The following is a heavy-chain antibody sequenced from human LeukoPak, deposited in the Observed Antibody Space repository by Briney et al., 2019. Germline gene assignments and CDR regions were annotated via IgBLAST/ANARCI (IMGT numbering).Heavy chain of an antibody. CDR2: ISSSARSA. D-gene: IGHD3-10*01. CDR1: GFTFSNFA. Sequence: GGSLRLSCEVSGFTFSNFAMNWVRQAPGKGLEWVSSISSSARSAVYGDSVRGRFTISRVNAGNTLYLQMNNLRDDDTAIYYCAKDQRSGEYNFGWGPFDIWGQGTMVTVSS. J-gene: IGHJ3*02. CDR3: AKDQRSGEYNFGWGPFDI. V-gene: IGHV3-23*01.